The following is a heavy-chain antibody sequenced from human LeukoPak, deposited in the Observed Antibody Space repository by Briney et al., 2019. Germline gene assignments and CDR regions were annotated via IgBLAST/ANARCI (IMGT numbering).Heavy chain of an antibody. J-gene: IGHJ3*02. CDR1: GFTFDDYA. V-gene: IGHV3-9*01. Sequence: GGSLRLSCAASGFTFDDYAMHWVRQAPGKGLEWVSGISWNSGSIGYADSVKGRFTISRDNAKNSLYLQMNSLRAEDTALYYCAQGDAFDIRGQGTMVTVSS. CDR2: ISWNSGSI. CDR3: AQGDAFDI.